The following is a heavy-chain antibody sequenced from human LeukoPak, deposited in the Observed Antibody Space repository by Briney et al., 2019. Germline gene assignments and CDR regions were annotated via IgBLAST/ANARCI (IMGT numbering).Heavy chain of an antibody. V-gene: IGHV4-59*12. D-gene: IGHD2-15*01. CDR3: ARGRGGGGSSNNWFDP. J-gene: IGHJ5*02. Sequence: PSETLSLTCTVSGGSISSYYWSWIRQPPGKGLEWIGYIYYSGTTNYNPSLKSRVTISVDTSKNQFSLNLISVTAADTAVYFCARGRGGGGSSNNWFDPWAREPWSPSPQ. CDR2: IYYSGTT. CDR1: GGSISSYY.